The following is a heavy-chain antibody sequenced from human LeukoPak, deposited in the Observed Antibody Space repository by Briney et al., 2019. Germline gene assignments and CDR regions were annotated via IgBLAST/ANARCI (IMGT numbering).Heavy chain of an antibody. CDR3: ASVPFRDGHLPNYFDY. J-gene: IGHJ4*02. CDR2: INHSGGT. V-gene: IGHV4-34*01. D-gene: IGHD2-8*01. Sequence: SETLSLTCAVYGGSFSDYYWSWIRQPPGKGLEWIGEINHSGGTTYNPSLKSRVTIFVDTSNKQFSRKLRSVTAADTAVNYCASVPFRDGHLPNYFDYWGQGTLFTVSS. CDR1: GGSFSDYY.